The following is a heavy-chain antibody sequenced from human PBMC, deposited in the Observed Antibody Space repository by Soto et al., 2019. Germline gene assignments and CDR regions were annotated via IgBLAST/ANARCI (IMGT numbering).Heavy chain of an antibody. J-gene: IGHJ4*02. CDR3: ARDRQSTPWYAADY. Sequence: PGGSLRLSCEGSGFTFSSYSMNWVRQAPGKGLEWVSSISGSGGYIYYADSVKGRFTISRDNAKNSLYLQMTSLRDGDTALYYCARDRQSTPWYAADYWGQGSLVTVSS. CDR2: ISGSGGYI. V-gene: IGHV3-21*01. D-gene: IGHD6-13*01. CDR1: GFTFSSYS.